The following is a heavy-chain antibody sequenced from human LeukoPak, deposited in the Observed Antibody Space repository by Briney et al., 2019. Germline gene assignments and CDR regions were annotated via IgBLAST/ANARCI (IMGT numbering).Heavy chain of an antibody. CDR1: GGSISTYY. Sequence: SETLSLTCAVSGGSISTYYWSWIRQPPGKGLEWIGDIYYSGSTNYNPSLKSRVTTSVDTSKNQISLNLSSVTAADTAVYYCARSDSSGWRLYYFDYWGQGTLVTVSS. D-gene: IGHD6-19*01. CDR3: ARSDSSGWRLYYFDY. V-gene: IGHV4-59*01. J-gene: IGHJ4*02. CDR2: IYYSGST.